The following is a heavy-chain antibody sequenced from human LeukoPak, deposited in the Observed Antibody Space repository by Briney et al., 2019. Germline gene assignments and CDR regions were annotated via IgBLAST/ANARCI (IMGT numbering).Heavy chain of an antibody. J-gene: IGHJ5*02. CDR2: ISDDGSDK. CDR3: AKGHGSGSYYSWFDR. CDR1: GFTFSTYG. D-gene: IGHD3-10*01. Sequence: PGRSLRLSCAASGFTFSTYGMHWVRQAPGKGLEWVAAISDDGSDKYYADSVKGRFTISRDNSKNTLYLQMNSLRAEDTAVYYCAKGHGSGSYYSWFDRWGQGTLVTVSS. V-gene: IGHV3-30*18.